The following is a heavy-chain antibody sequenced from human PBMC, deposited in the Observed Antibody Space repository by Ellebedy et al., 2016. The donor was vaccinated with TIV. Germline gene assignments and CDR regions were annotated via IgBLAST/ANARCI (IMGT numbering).Heavy chain of an antibody. J-gene: IGHJ5*02. CDR2: IYYSGST. V-gene: IGHV4-31*02. D-gene: IGHD3-22*01. CDR1: GGSISSGGYY. Sequence: SXTVSGGSISSGGYYWSWIRQHPGKGLEWIGYIYYSGSTYYNPSLKSRVTISVDTSKNQFSLKLSSVTAADTAVYYCARGVDSSTNWFDPWGQGTLVTVSS. CDR3: ARGVDSSTNWFDP.